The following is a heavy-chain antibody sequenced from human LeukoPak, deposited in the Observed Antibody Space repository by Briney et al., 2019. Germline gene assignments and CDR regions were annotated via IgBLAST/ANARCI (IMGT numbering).Heavy chain of an antibody. CDR2: IYTSGST. V-gene: IGHV4-61*02. D-gene: IGHD7-27*01. CDR1: GGSISSGSYY. Sequence: PSETLSLTCTVSGGSISSGSYYWSWIRQPAGKGLEWIGRIYTSGSTNYNPSLKSRVTISVDTSKNQFSLKLSSVTAADTAVYYCARGPANWGLRSVFDYWGQGTLVTVSS. J-gene: IGHJ4*02. CDR3: ARGPANWGLRSVFDY.